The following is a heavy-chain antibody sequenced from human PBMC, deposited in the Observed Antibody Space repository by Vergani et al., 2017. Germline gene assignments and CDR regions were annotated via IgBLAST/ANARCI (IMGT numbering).Heavy chain of an antibody. CDR3: ATKSCGTPGCQIGYFRE. CDR1: GFTSSYYG. V-gene: IGHV3-30*03. J-gene: IGHJ1*01. CDR2: ISYDGTQK. D-gene: IGHD2-15*01. Sequence: QVHLVESGGGVVQPGRSLRLSCVVSGFTSSYYGMHWVRQAPGKGREWVAVISYDGTQKYYADSVKGRFTISRENSKSTLYLQMNSLRTEDTAVYYCATKSCGTPGCQIGYFREWGQGTLVTVSS.